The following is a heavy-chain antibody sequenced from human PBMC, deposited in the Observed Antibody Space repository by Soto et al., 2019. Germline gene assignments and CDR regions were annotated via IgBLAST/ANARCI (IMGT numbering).Heavy chain of an antibody. J-gene: IGHJ4*02. D-gene: IGHD2-15*01. CDR3: AKEQIVVEVALFFDY. CDR2: ISGSGRST. CDR1: GLTFSSYA. V-gene: IGHV3-23*01. Sequence: EVQLLESGGGLVQPGVSLRLSCAASGLTFSSYAMSWVRQAPGMGLEWVSAISGSGRSTYYADFVKAPFTISRDNSKNTLYLQMNSLRAEDTAVYYSAKEQIVVEVALFFDYLCQETLVSVSS.